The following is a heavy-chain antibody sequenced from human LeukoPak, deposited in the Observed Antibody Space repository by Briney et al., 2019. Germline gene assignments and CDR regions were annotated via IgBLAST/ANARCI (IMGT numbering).Heavy chain of an antibody. D-gene: IGHD1-26*01. CDR3: ARDHGLVGALDY. CDR2: ISSSSSTM. Sequence: GGSLRLSCAASGFTFSDYWMHWVRQVPGKGLEWVSYISSSSSTMYYADSVKGRFTISRDNAKNSLYLQMSSLRAEDTAVYFCARDHGLVGALDYWGQGTLVTVSS. V-gene: IGHV3-48*04. J-gene: IGHJ4*02. CDR1: GFTFSDYW.